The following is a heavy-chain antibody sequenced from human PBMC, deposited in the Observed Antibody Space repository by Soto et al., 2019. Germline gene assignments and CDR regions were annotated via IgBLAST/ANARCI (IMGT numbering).Heavy chain of an antibody. J-gene: IGHJ6*02. CDR3: ARAPEVVVAAHYYYGMDV. D-gene: IGHD2-15*01. CDR2: INPSGGST. CDR1: GYTFTSYY. V-gene: IGHV1-46*01. Sequence: ASVKVSCKASGYTFTSYYMHRVRQAPGQGLEWMGIINPSGGSTSYAQKFQGRVTMTRDTSTSIVYMELSSLRSEDTAVYYCARAPEVVVAAHYYYGMDVWGQGTTVTVSS.